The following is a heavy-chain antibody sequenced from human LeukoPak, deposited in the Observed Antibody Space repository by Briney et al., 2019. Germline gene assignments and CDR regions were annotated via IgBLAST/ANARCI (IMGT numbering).Heavy chain of an antibody. CDR2: IYYSGST. CDR3: ARATVSLPLHYYYGMDV. J-gene: IGHJ6*02. CDR1: GGSISSSSYY. Sequence: SETLSLTCTVSGGSISSSSYYWGWIRQPPGKGLEWIGSIYYSGSTYYNPSLKSRVTISVDTSKNQFSLKLSSVTAADTAVYYCARATVSLPLHYYYGMDVWGQGTTVTVSS. V-gene: IGHV4-39*07. D-gene: IGHD4-17*01.